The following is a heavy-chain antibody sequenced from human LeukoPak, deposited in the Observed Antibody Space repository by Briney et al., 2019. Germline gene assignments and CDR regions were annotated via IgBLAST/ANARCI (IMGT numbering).Heavy chain of an antibody. V-gene: IGHV3-23*01. J-gene: IGHJ4*02. CDR3: ATLDIVATIGDY. CDR1: GFTFSSYA. Sequence: GGSLRLSCAASGFTFSSYAMSWVRQAPGKGLEWASAISGSGGSTYYADSVKGRFTISRDNSKNTLYLQMNSLRAEDTAVYYCATLDIVATIGDYWGQGTLVTVSS. D-gene: IGHD5-12*01. CDR2: ISGSGGST.